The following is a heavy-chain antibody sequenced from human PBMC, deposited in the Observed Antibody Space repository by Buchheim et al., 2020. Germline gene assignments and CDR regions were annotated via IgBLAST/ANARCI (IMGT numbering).Heavy chain of an antibody. CDR2: ISYDGSNK. CDR1: GFTFSSYG. V-gene: IGHV3-30*18. D-gene: IGHD7-27*01. J-gene: IGHJ6*02. CDR3: AKETGGPATYYYYGMDV. Sequence: QVQLVESGGGVVQPGRSLRLSCAASGFTFSSYGMHWVRQAPGKGLEWVAVISYDGSNKYYADSVKGRFTISRDNSKNTLYLQMNSLRAEDTAVYYCAKETGGPATYYYYGMDVWGQGTT.